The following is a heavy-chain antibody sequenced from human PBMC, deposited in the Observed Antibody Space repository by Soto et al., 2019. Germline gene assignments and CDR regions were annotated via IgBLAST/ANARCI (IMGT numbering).Heavy chain of an antibody. J-gene: IGHJ4*02. Sequence: RGESLKISCKGSGYSFTSYWIGWVRQMPGKGLEWMGIIYPGDSDTRYSPSFQGQVTISADKSISTAYLQWSSLKASDTAMYYCARGPNFDYDSSGYYNYWGQGTLVTVSS. CDR2: IYPGDSDT. CDR3: ARGPNFDYDSSGYYNY. V-gene: IGHV5-51*01. CDR1: GYSFTSYW. D-gene: IGHD3-22*01.